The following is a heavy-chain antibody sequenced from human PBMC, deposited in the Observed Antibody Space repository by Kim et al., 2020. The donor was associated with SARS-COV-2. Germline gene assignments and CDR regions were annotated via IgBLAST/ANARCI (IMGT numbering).Heavy chain of an antibody. J-gene: IGHJ6*02. CDR2: INHSGST. D-gene: IGHD2-15*01. CDR3: ARAPYCSGGSCYGGGYYYYGMDV. Sequence: SETLSLTCAVYGGSFSGYYWSWIRQPPGKGLEWIGEINHSGSTNYNPSLKSRVTISVDTSKNQFSLKLSSVTAADTAVYYCARAPYCSGGSCYGGGYYYYGMDVWGQGTTVTVSS. CDR1: GGSFSGYY. V-gene: IGHV4-34*01.